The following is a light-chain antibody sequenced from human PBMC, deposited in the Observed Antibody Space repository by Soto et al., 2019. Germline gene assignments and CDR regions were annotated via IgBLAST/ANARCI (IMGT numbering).Light chain of an antibody. CDR1: QSVNTY. V-gene: IGKV3-11*01. CDR3: QQRSNWPPWT. Sequence: EIVLTQSPGTLSLSPGERATLSCRASQSVNTYVAWYQQKPGQAPRFLIYDASQRATGIPARFSGSGSGTDFTLTISRLEPEDFAVYYCQQRSNWPPWTFGQGTKVEFK. J-gene: IGKJ1*01. CDR2: DAS.